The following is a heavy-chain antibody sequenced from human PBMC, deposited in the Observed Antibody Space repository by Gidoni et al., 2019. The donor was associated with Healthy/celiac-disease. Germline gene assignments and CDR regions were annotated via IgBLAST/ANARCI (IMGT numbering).Heavy chain of an antibody. J-gene: IGHJ2*01. Sequence: QVQLQESGPGLVKPSQTLSLTCTVSGGSISSGSYYWSWIRQPAGKGLEWIGRIYTSGSTNYNPSLKSRVTISVDTSKNQFSLKLSSVTAADTAVYYCARSLNYYDSSYWYFDLWGRGTLVTVSS. CDR3: ARSLNYYDSSYWYFDL. V-gene: IGHV4-61*02. CDR1: GGSISSGSYY. CDR2: IYTSGST. D-gene: IGHD3-22*01.